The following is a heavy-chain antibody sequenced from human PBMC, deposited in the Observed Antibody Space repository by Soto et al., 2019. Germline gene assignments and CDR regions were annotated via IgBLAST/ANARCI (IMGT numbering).Heavy chain of an antibody. CDR2: ISHDGSNK. CDR1: GFSFSSYA. Sequence: QVRLVESGGGVVQPGRSLRLSCTASGFSFSSYAMYWFRQPPGKGLAWVAVISHDGSNKHYADSVKGRVTVSRDNSNHSLDLQLNSLRGEDTAMYYCARDMYSSDYFVKWFEPWGQGTLVTVSS. CDR3: ARDMYSSDYFVKWFEP. V-gene: IGHV3-30-3*01. J-gene: IGHJ5*02. D-gene: IGHD6-19*01.